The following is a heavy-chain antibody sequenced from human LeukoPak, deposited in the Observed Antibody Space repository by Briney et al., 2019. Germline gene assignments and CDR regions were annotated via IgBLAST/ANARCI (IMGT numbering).Heavy chain of an antibody. CDR1: GFTFSSYW. J-gene: IGHJ4*02. CDR3: AKGYTWNNIRLLDY. V-gene: IGHV3-74*01. D-gene: IGHD1/OR15-1a*01. CDR2: INSDGSST. Sequence: GGSLRLSCAASGFTFSSYWMHWVRQAPGKGLVWVSRINSDGSSTNYADSVKGRFTISRDNAKNTLYLQMNSLRAEDTAVYYCAKGYTWNNIRLLDYWGQGTLVTVSS.